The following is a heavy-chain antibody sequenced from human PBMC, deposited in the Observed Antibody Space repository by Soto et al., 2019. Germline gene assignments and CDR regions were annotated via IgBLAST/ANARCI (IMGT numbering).Heavy chain of an antibody. J-gene: IGHJ6*03. CDR1: GYTFTGYY. CDR3: AGSITIFGVVPVGWYYMDV. D-gene: IGHD3-3*01. CDR2: INPNSGGT. Sequence: ASVKVSCKASGYTFTGYYMHWVRQAPGQGLEWMGWINPNSGGTNYAQKFQGWVTMTRDTSISTAYMELSRLRSDDTAVYYCAGSITIFGVVPVGWYYMDVWGKGTTVTVSS. V-gene: IGHV1-2*04.